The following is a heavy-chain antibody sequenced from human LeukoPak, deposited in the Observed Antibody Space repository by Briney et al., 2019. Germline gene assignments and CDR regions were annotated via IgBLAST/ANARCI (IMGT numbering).Heavy chain of an antibody. CDR3: ARDGRPVLRFLEWLPPYWYFDL. J-gene: IGHJ2*01. D-gene: IGHD3-3*01. Sequence: SETLSLTCTVSGGSISSSSYYWGWIRQPPGKGLEWIGSIYYSGSTYYNPSLKSRVTISVDTSKNQFSLKLSSVTAADTAVYYCARDGRPVLRFLEWLPPYWYFDLWGRGTLVTVSS. CDR2: IYYSGST. CDR1: GGSISSSSYY. V-gene: IGHV4-39*07.